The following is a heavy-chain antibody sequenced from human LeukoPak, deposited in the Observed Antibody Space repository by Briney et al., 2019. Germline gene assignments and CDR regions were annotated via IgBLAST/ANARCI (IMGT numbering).Heavy chain of an antibody. V-gene: IGHV3-43*02. CDR2: ISEDGGST. D-gene: IGHD1-26*01. CDR3: AKDISGGSYFGGDYYYYGMDV. Sequence: GGSLRLSCAASGFTFDDYAMHWVRQAPGKGLEWVSLISEDGGSTYYADSVKGRFTISRDNSKNSLYLQMNSLRTEDTALYYCAKDISGGSYFGGDYYYYGMDVWGQGTTVTVSS. J-gene: IGHJ6*02. CDR1: GFTFDDYA.